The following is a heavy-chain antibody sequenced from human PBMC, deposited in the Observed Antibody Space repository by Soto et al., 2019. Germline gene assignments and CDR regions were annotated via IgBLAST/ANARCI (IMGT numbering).Heavy chain of an antibody. Sequence: GWSLRLSCAASGFIFDDFTMHWVRLVPGKGLQWVSYINWDGRIAMYADSVKGRFTISRDNTNNHLYLQMNSLRSDDTALYYCAKDEGAAVESPGDWGHGTLVTVSS. D-gene: IGHD6-13*01. CDR3: AKDEGAAVESPGD. V-gene: IGHV3-43*01. J-gene: IGHJ4*01. CDR2: INWDGRIA. CDR1: GFIFDDFT.